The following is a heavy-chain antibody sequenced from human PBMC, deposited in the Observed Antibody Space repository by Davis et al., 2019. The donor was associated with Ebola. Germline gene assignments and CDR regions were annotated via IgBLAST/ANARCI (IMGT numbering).Heavy chain of an antibody. CDR1: GGSFSSYY. J-gene: IGHJ6*02. Sequence: SETLSLTCTVSGGSFSSYYWSWIRQSPGKGLEWIGNIHYLGNTNYNPSLKSRVTMSVDTSKNQFSLKLSSVTAADTAVYYCARGNYGDYIVLYYYNMDVWGQGTTVTVSS. CDR2: IHYLGNT. V-gene: IGHV4-59*01. D-gene: IGHD4-17*01. CDR3: ARGNYGDYIVLYYYNMDV.